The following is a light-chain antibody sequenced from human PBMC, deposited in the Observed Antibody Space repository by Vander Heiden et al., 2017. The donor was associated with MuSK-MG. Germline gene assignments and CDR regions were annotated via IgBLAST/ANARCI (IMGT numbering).Light chain of an antibody. V-gene: IGLV2-8*01. CDR3: SSSAGSNEVV. CDR1: SSDGGDDKY. Sequence: SPMAQPPSASGSPGQSVTITGAGSSSDGGDDKYVYWYQQHPGKAPKLMIYEVDKRAAGVPDRFSGSKAGNTASLTVFGLQAEDEADYYCSSSAGSNEVVFGGGTRLTVL. CDR2: EVD. J-gene: IGLJ2*01.